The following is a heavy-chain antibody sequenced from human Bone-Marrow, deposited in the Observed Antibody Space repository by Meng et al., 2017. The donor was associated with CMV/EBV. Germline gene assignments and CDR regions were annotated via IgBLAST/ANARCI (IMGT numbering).Heavy chain of an antibody. V-gene: IGHV4-61*01. CDR2: IYYSGST. Sequence: SETLSLTCTVSGGSVSSGSYYWSWIRQPPGKGLEWIGYIYYSGSTNYNPSLKSRVTISVDTSKNQFSLKLSSVTAADTAVYYCRIVEMATSEDYWGQGTLVTVSS. D-gene: IGHD5-24*01. CDR3: RIVEMATSEDY. J-gene: IGHJ4*02. CDR1: GGSVSSGSYY.